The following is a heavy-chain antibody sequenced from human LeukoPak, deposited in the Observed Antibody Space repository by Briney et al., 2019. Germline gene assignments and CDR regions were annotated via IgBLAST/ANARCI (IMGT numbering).Heavy chain of an antibody. CDR3: ARDLDNYSGSGSYYNGDPLFQH. CDR2: INPNSGGT. CDR1: GYTFTGYC. D-gene: IGHD3-10*01. J-gene: IGHJ1*01. Sequence: ASVKVSCKASGYTFTGYCIHWARQAPGQGLEWMGWINPNSGGTNYAQKFQGRVTMTRDTSISTGYLELSRLRSDDTAVYYCARDLDNYSGSGSYYNGDPLFQHWGQGTLVTVSS. V-gene: IGHV1-2*02.